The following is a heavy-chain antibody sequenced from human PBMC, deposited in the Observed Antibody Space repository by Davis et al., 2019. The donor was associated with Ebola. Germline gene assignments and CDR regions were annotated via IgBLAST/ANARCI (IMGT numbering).Heavy chain of an antibody. CDR1: GFTFSSYG. V-gene: IGHV3-33*01. D-gene: IGHD3-9*01. CDR3: ARALYDILTGYTDAFDI. CDR2: IWYDGSNK. J-gene: IGHJ3*02. Sequence: GESLKISCAASGFTFSSYGMHWVRQAPGKGPEWVAVIWYDGSNKYYADSVKGRFTISRDNSKNTLYLQMNSLRAEDTAVYYCARALYDILTGYTDAFDIWGQGTMVTVSS.